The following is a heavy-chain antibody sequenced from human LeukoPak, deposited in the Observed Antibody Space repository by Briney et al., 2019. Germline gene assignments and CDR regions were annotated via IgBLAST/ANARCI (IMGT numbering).Heavy chain of an antibody. CDR2: IIPILGIA. Sequence: SVKVSCKASGGTFSSYAISWVRQAPGQGLEWMGRIIPILGIANYAQKFQGRVTITADKSTSTAYMELSSLRSEDTAVYYCARLASSGYYYNDAFDIWGQGTMVTVSS. CDR3: ARLASSGYYYNDAFDI. CDR1: GGTFSSYA. D-gene: IGHD3-22*01. V-gene: IGHV1-69*04. J-gene: IGHJ3*02.